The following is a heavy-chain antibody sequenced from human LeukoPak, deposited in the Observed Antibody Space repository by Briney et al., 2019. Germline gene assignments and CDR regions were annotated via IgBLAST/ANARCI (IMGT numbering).Heavy chain of an antibody. Sequence: VASVKVSCKASGGTFSSYAISWVRQAPGQGLEWMGGTIPIFGTANYAQKFQGRVTITADESTSTAYMELSSLRSEDTAVYYCARALHLYPFDPWGQGTLVTVSS. V-gene: IGHV1-69*13. CDR2: TIPIFGTA. D-gene: IGHD2-2*02. CDR1: GGTFSSYA. J-gene: IGHJ5*02. CDR3: ARALHLYPFDP.